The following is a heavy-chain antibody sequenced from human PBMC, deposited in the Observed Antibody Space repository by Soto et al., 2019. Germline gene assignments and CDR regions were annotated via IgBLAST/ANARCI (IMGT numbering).Heavy chain of an antibody. D-gene: IGHD6-13*01. V-gene: IGHV4-61*01. Sequence: SETLSLTCTVSGGSVSSGSYYWSWIRQPPGKGLEWIGYIYYSGSTNYNPSLKSRVTISVDTSKNQFSLKLSSVTAADTAVYYCARDLAAAGNVRWFDPWGQGTLVTVSS. CDR2: IYYSGST. CDR1: GGSVSSGSYY. CDR3: ARDLAAAGNVRWFDP. J-gene: IGHJ5*02.